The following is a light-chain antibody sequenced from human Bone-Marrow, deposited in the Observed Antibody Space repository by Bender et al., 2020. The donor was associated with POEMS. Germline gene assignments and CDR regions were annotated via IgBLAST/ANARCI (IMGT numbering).Light chain of an antibody. J-gene: IGLJ2*01. V-gene: IGLV1-44*01. CDR2: INN. Sequence: QSVLTQPPSASVTPGQRVTISCSGSSSNIGTNPVNWYQQLPGTAPKLLIYINNQRPSGVPDRFSGSKSGTSASLAISGLQTGDEADYYCGTWDSSLSAVVFGGGTKVTVL. CDR3: GTWDSSLSAVV. CDR1: SSNIGTNP.